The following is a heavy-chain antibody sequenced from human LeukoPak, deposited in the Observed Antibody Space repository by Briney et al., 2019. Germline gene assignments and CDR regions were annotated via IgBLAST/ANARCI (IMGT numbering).Heavy chain of an antibody. J-gene: IGHJ4*02. CDR3: ARLASCYSGPCGYFDY. Sequence: SETLSLTCTVSGGAISSSSYYWGWIRQPPWKGLEWIGSIYYSGSTYYNPSLKSRVTISVDTSKNQFSLKLSSVTAADTAVYYCARLASCYSGPCGYFDYWGQGTLVTVSS. V-gene: IGHV4-39*01. CDR1: GGAISSSSYY. D-gene: IGHD2-2*01. CDR2: IYYSGST.